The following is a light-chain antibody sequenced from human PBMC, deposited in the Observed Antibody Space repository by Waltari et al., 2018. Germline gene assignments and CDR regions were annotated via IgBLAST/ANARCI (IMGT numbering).Light chain of an antibody. V-gene: IGKV3D-15*01. J-gene: IGKJ1*01. Sequence: EIVMTQSPATLSLSPGESATLSCRASQRLRSTFAWFQQKPGQPPRLPIYGTSTRAAGIPARFSGSGSGTDFSLTISSLQPEDFATYYCQQYDIWPWTFGQGTRVE. CDR3: QQYDIWPWT. CDR2: GTS. CDR1: QRLRST.